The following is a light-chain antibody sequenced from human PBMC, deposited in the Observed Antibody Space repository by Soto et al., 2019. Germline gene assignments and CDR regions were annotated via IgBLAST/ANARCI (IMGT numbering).Light chain of an antibody. V-gene: IGLV1-40*01. CDR3: QSYDSSLSVYV. J-gene: IGLJ1*01. CDR1: SSNIGAGYD. CDR2: GNS. Sequence: QLVLTQPPSVSGAPGQRVTISCTGSSSNIGAGYDVHWYQQLPGTAPKLLIYGNSNRPSGVPDRFSGSKSGTSASLAITGLQAEDEADYYCQSYDSSLSVYVFGTGTKLTVL.